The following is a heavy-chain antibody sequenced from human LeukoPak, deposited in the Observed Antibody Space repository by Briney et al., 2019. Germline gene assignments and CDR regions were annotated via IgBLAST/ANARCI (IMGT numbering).Heavy chain of an antibody. CDR2: IYNSGST. J-gene: IGHJ4*02. V-gene: IGHV4-61*02. CDR3: ARYSSGYYYYIDY. Sequence: SQTLSLTCTVSGGSISSGCYYWSWIRQPAGKGLEWIGRIYNSGSTNYNPSLTSRVTISVGTSKNQFSLKLSSVSAADTAVYYCARYSSGYYYYIDYWGQGTLVTVS. CDR1: GGSISSGCYY. D-gene: IGHD3-22*01.